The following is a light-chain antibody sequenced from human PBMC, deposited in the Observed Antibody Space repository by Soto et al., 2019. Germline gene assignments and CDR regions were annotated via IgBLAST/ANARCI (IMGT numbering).Light chain of an antibody. Sequence: EIVMTQSPATLSVSPGERATLSCRASQSVSSNLAWYQQKPGQAPRLLIYGASTRATAIPARFSGSGSGTEIALSFSGLQSEDFSLYYCQQYNNWPPYTFGQGTKLEIK. CDR1: QSVSSN. CDR2: GAS. J-gene: IGKJ2*01. V-gene: IGKV3-15*01. CDR3: QQYNNWPPYT.